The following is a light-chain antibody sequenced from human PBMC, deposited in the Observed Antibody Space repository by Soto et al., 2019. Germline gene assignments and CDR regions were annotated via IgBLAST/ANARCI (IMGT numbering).Light chain of an antibody. J-gene: IGKJ1*01. CDR2: DVS. CDR3: QQYDSYRT. V-gene: IGKV1-5*01. CDR1: ENISTW. Sequence: DIQMTQSPSTLSASVGDRVTITCRPSENISTWLAWYQQKSGKAPKLLIYDVSNLESGVPSRFSSSGSGTEFSLTIRGLQPDDFATYYCQQYDSYRTFGQGTKVDIK.